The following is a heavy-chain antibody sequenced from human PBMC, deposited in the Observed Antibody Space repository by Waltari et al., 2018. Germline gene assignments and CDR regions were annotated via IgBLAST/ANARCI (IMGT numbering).Heavy chain of an antibody. Sequence: QVQLQQWGAGLLKPSETLSLTCAVYGGSFSGYYWSWIRQPPGKGLEWIGEINHSGSTNSNPSLKSRVTISVDTSKNQFSLKLSSVTAADTAVYYCARHRMVIFGVDPRMSSPPDYWGQGTLVTVSS. CDR3: ARHRMVIFGVDPRMSSPPDY. CDR2: INHSGST. CDR1: GGSFSGYY. J-gene: IGHJ4*02. D-gene: IGHD3-3*01. V-gene: IGHV4-34*01.